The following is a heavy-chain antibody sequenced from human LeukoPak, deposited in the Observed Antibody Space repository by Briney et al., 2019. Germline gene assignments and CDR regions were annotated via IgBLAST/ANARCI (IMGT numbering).Heavy chain of an antibody. CDR1: GYTFTGYY. V-gene: IGHV1-2*06. Sequence: ASVKVSCKASGYTFTGYYMHWVRQAPGQGLEWMGRINPNSGGTNYAQKFQGRVTMTRDTSISTAYMELSRLRSDNTAVYYCARGYSSSWPGGYWGQGTLVTVSS. D-gene: IGHD6-13*01. CDR2: INPNSGGT. CDR3: ARGYSSSWPGGY. J-gene: IGHJ4*02.